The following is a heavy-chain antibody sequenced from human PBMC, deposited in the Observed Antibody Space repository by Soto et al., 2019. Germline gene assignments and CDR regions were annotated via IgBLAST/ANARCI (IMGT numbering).Heavy chain of an antibody. CDR2: INPNSGGT. J-gene: IGHJ5*02. Sequence: ASVKVSCKASGYTFTVYYMHWVLQSPLQGLEWMGWINPNSGGTNYAQKFQGRVTMTRDTSISTAYMELSRLRSDDTAVYYCAVAVAGTGWFDPWGQGTLVTVSS. CDR3: AVAVAGTGWFDP. D-gene: IGHD6-19*01. CDR1: GYTFTVYY. V-gene: IGHV1-2*02.